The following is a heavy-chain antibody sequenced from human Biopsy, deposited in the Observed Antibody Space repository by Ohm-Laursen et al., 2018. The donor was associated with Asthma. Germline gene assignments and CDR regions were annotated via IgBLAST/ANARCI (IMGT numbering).Heavy chain of an antibody. D-gene: IGHD3-9*01. V-gene: IGHV1-3*01. J-gene: IGHJ3*02. CDR2: INAGNGNT. Sequence: GSSVKVSCKASGYTFINYAIHWVRQAPGQRLEWMGWINAGNGNTKYSQKFQGRVTITRDTSASTAYMDLSSLRSEDTAVYYCARMYFDFLTGQVHDAFAMWGQGKMVTVSS. CDR1: GYTFINYA. CDR3: ARMYFDFLTGQVHDAFAM.